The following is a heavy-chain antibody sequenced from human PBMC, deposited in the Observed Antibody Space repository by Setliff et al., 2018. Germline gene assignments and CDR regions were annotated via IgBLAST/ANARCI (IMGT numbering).Heavy chain of an antibody. CDR1: GYTFAKYG. Sequence: WASVKVSCKAFGYTFAKYGTSWVRQAPGQGLEWMGWISGYNGYTVYAQKLQGRVTLTTDTSTGTAYMEVRSLRSEDTAMYYCAREGVETRSSTDYRYYMDVWGKGTTVTVSS. CDR3: AREGVETRSSTDYRYYMDV. V-gene: IGHV1-18*01. CDR2: ISGYNGYT. D-gene: IGHD1-1*01. J-gene: IGHJ6*03.